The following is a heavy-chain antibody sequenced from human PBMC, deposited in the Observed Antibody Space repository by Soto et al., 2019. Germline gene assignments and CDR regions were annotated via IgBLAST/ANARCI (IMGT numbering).Heavy chain of an antibody. CDR3: ARANWYSAY. V-gene: IGHV4-59*11. D-gene: IGHD1-7*01. CDR2: VYYTGST. Sequence: QVHLQESGPGLVKPSETLSLTCSVSGVSINNHYWSWIRQPPGKGLEWIGYVYYTGSTNYNPSLKSRVTMSVDTSKNQFSLTLTSLTAADTAIYYCARANWYSAYLGQGTLVTVSS. CDR1: GVSINNHY. J-gene: IGHJ4*02.